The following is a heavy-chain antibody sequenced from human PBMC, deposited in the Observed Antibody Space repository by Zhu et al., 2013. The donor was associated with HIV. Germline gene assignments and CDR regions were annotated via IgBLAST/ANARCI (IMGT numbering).Heavy chain of an antibody. D-gene: IGHD6-6*01. CDR2: INPSGGST. CDR1: GYTFTSYY. J-gene: IGHJ6*02. V-gene: IGHV1-46*01. Sequence: QVQLVQSGAEVKKPGASVKVSCKASGYTFTSYYMHWVRQAPGQGLEWMGIINPSGGSTSYAQKFQGRVTMTRDTSTSTVYMELSSLRSEDTAVYYCAREPPYSSSSGDYYYYGMDVWGQGTTVTVSS. CDR3: AREPPYSSSSGDYYYYGMDV.